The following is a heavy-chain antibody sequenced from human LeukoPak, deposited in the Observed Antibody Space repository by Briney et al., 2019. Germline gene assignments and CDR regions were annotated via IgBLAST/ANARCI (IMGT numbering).Heavy chain of an antibody. CDR1: GFTFIAYW. CDR3: ARGGGAWYFDL. V-gene: IGHV3-7*01. D-gene: IGHD3-16*01. J-gene: IGHJ2*01. Sequence: GGSLRLSCAASGFTFIAYWMSWVRQTPGKELEWVANIKEDGSETYYVDSVKGRFTISRDNAKKSLYLQMDSLRAEDTAVYYCARGGGAWYFDLWGRGTLVTVSS. CDR2: IKEDGSET.